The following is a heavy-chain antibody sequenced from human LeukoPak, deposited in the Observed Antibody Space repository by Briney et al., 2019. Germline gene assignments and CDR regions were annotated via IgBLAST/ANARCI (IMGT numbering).Heavy chain of an antibody. V-gene: IGHV5-51*01. D-gene: IGHD2-2*02. CDR1: GSTFTSYW. J-gene: IGHJ6*03. Sequence: GESLKISCKGSGSTFTSYWIGGGGRLPGKGLGGLGIIYPGDSDTRYSPSFQGQVTISADKSISTAYLQWSSLKASDTAMYYCARQDIVVVPAAIPPDYYYYMDVWGKGTTVTVSS. CDR2: IYPGDSDT. CDR3: ARQDIVVVPAAIPPDYYYYMDV.